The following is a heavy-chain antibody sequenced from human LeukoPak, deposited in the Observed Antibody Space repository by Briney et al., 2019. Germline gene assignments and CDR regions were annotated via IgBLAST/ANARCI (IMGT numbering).Heavy chain of an antibody. Sequence: GGSLRLSCAASGFSFGSSWMYWVRQAPGKGLVWVSRINTDGSSTSYADSVKGRFTISRDNAKNTVYLQMNSLRAEDTAVYYCATGTQLAPGFGDYWGQRTLVTVSS. J-gene: IGHJ4*02. D-gene: IGHD1-14*01. CDR1: GFSFGSSW. CDR3: ATGTQLAPGFGDY. CDR2: INTDGSST. V-gene: IGHV3-74*01.